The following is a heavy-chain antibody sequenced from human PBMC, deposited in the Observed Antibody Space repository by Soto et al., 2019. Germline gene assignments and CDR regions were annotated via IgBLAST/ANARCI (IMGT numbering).Heavy chain of an antibody. V-gene: IGHV4-4*07. CDR1: GGSITSDY. Sequence: PSETLSLTCTVSGGSITSDYWSWIRQPAGKGLEWLGRIYFSGSFNYNPSLKGRVTMSIDRSKNQVSLNLRSVTVADTAVYYCASGHSSGWPTNWFDPWGQGTLVTVSS. CDR2: IYFSGSF. J-gene: IGHJ5*02. D-gene: IGHD6-19*01. CDR3: ASGHSSGWPTNWFDP.